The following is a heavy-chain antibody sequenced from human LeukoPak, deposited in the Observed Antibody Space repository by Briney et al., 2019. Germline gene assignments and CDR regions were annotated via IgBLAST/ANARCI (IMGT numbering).Heavy chain of an antibody. CDR1: GNYW. D-gene: IGHD1-7*01. J-gene: IGHJ4*02. Sequence: GSLRLSCAASGNYWMHWVRQAPGKGLEWVSIISGSGGITYYADSVKGRFTISRDNSKNTLYLQMNSLRAEDTAVYYCAKSARAGTTFFDYWGQGTLVTVSS. CDR3: AKSARAGTTFFDY. V-gene: IGHV3-23*01. CDR2: ISGSGGIT.